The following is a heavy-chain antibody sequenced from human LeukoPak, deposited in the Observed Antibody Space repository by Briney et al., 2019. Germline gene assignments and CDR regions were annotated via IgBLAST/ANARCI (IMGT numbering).Heavy chain of an antibody. Sequence: SETLSLTCAVYGGSFSGYYWSWIRQPPGKGLEWTGEINHSGSTNYNPSLKSRVTISVDTSKNQFSLKLSSVTAADTAVYYCASAIVATISVDYWGQGTLVTVSS. CDR2: INHSGST. CDR1: GGSFSGYY. J-gene: IGHJ4*02. CDR3: ASAIVATISVDY. V-gene: IGHV4-34*01. D-gene: IGHD5-12*01.